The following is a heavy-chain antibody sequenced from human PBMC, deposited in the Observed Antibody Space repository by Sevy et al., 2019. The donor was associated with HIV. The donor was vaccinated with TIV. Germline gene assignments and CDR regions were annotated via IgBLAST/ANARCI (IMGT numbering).Heavy chain of an antibody. V-gene: IGHV3-23*01. CDR1: GSTFNIYA. CDR2: ISSSGTRT. Sequence: GGSLRLSCAASGSTFNIYAITWVPQPPGKGLKWVSTISSSGTRTYYADSVKGRFTISRDNSKNTLYLQMNSLRAEDTAIYFCAKDHDNNWFDPWGQGTLVTVSS. CDR3: AKDHDNNWFDP. J-gene: IGHJ5*02. D-gene: IGHD3-9*01.